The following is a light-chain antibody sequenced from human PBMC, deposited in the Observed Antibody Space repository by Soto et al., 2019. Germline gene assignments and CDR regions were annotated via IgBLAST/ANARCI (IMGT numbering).Light chain of an antibody. CDR3: QQRSNWPDA. V-gene: IGKV3-11*01. Sequence: IVLTQSPATLSLSPGERATLSCRASQCLINFVAWYQHKPGQPPRLLIYDASKRATGIPTRFSGSGSGTDFTLTISSLQPEDFAVYYCQQRSNWPDAFGQGTRLEI. CDR1: QCLINF. CDR2: DAS. J-gene: IGKJ5*01.